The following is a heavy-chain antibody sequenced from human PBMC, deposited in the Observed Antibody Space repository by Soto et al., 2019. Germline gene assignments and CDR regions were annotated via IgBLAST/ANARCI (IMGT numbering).Heavy chain of an antibody. D-gene: IGHD3-3*01. CDR2: IQEDGSET. V-gene: IGHV3-7*05. CDR1: GFTFTGYW. Sequence: EVQVVESGGGLVHPGGSLRLSCAVSGFTFTGYWMKLVRQAPAKGLEWVATIQEDGSETYYVDSVKGRFTISRDSAKNSVYLQMNSLRVDDTAVYYCASTRGYWGQGTLVTV. J-gene: IGHJ4*02. CDR3: ASTRGY.